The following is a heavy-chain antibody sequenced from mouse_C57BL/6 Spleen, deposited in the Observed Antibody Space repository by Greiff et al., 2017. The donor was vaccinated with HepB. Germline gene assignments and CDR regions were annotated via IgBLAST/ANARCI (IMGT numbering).Heavy chain of an antibody. CDR3: AFYYGNSYYFDY. Sequence: VQLKQSGAELVKPGASVKLSCTASGFNIKDYYMHWVKQRTEQGLEWIGRIDPEDGDTKYAPKFQGKATITADTSSNTAYMQLSSLTSEDTAVYYCAFYYGNSYYFDYWGQGTTLTVSS. CDR1: GFNIKDYY. V-gene: IGHV14-2*01. D-gene: IGHD2-1*01. CDR2: IDPEDGDT. J-gene: IGHJ2*01.